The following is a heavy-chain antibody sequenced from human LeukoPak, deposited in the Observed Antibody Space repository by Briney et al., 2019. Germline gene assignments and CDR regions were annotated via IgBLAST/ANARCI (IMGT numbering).Heavy chain of an antibody. V-gene: IGHV1-69*13. J-gene: IGHJ3*02. D-gene: IGHD6-13*01. CDR3: ARRVIAAAGPSHVGAFDI. CDR1: GGTFSSYA. CDR2: IIPIFGTA. Sequence: GASVKVSCKASGGTFSSYAISWVRQAPGQGLEWMGGIIPIFGTANYAQNFQGRVTITADESTSTAYMELSSLRSEDTAVYYCARRVIAAAGPSHVGAFDIWGQGTMVTVSS.